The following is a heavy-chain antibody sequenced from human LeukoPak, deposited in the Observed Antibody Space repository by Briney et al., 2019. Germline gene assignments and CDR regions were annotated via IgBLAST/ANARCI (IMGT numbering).Heavy chain of an antibody. CDR1: GGSISSNDW. CDR2: IYHSGSP. J-gene: IGHJ4*02. CDR3: ARVNINNWHSCDY. V-gene: IGHV4-4*02. Sequence: SGTLSLTCAVSGGSISSNDWWGWVRQPPGKGLEWIGEIYHSGSPNYNPSLKSRVTISVDKSRNHFSLNLSSVTAADTAVYYCARVNINNWHSCDYWGQGTLVTVSS. D-gene: IGHD1-1*01.